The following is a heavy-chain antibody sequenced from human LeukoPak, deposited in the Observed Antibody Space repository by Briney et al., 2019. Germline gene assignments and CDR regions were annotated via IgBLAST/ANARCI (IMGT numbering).Heavy chain of an antibody. CDR3: ARAPCVTTSCFTLYYFDY. D-gene: IGHD2-2*01. Sequence: GSVRLSCAASGFTFSSYSMNWVRQAPGKGLEWVSSISSSSSYIYYADSVKGRFTISRDNAKNSLYLQMNSLRAEDTAVYYCARAPCVTTSCFTLYYFDYWGQGTLVTVSS. V-gene: IGHV3-21*01. CDR1: GFTFSSYS. J-gene: IGHJ4*02. CDR2: ISSSSSYI.